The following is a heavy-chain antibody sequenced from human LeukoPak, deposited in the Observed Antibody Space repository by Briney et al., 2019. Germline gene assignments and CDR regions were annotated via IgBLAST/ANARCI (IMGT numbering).Heavy chain of an antibody. CDR2: IYYSGST. Sequence: KNSETLSLTCTVSGGSVSSGSYSWRWIRQPPGKGLEWIGYIYYSGSTNYNPSLKSRVTISVDTSKNQFSLKLSSVTAADTAVYYCARDSGSNEGIDYWGQGTLVTVSS. V-gene: IGHV4-61*01. D-gene: IGHD1-26*01. CDR1: GGSVSSGSYS. CDR3: ARDSGSNEGIDY. J-gene: IGHJ4*02.